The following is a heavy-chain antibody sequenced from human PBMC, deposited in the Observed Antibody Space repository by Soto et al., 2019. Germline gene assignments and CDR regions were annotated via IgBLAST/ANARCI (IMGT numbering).Heavy chain of an antibody. CDR3: ARDGRNYYDSRRLDP. D-gene: IGHD3-22*01. CDR2: IYYSGST. CDR1: GGSVSSGSYY. J-gene: IGHJ5*02. Sequence: QVQLQESGPGLVKPSETLSLTCTVSGGSVSSGSYYWSWIRQPPGKGLEWIGYIYYSGSTNYNPSLKGRVTISVDTSKNQSSLKLSSVTAADTAVYYCARDGRNYYDSRRLDPWGQGTLVTVSS. V-gene: IGHV4-61*01.